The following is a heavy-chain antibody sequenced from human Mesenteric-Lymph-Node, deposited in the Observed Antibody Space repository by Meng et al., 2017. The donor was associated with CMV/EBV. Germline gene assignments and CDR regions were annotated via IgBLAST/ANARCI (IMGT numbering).Heavy chain of an antibody. V-gene: IGHV4-4*02. CDR2: IYIGGSS. Sequence: AVSGGSIISTNWWGWVRQPPGKGLEWIEEIYIGGSSNYNPSLKSRVTISIEKSKNEFSLKLTSVTAADTAVYYCARGRGFPNWYFDLWGRGTLVTVSS. CDR3: ARGRGFPNWYFDL. CDR1: GGSIISTNW. D-gene: IGHD2-8*01. J-gene: IGHJ2*01.